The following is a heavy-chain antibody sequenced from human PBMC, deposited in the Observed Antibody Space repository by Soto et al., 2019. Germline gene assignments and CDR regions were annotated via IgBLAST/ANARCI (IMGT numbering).Heavy chain of an antibody. J-gene: IGHJ6*02. CDR2: ISSSSSTI. Sequence: GGSLRLPCAASGFTFSSYSMNWVRQAPGKGLEWVSYISSSSSTIYYADSVKGRFTISRDNAKNSLYLQMNSLRDEDTAVYYCARDVPAIHYHGMDVWGQGTTVTVSS. CDR3: ARDVPAIHYHGMDV. V-gene: IGHV3-48*02. CDR1: GFTFSSYS. D-gene: IGHD5-18*01.